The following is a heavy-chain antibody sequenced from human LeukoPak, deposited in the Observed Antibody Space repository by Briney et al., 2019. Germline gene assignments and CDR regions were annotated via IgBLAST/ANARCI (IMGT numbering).Heavy chain of an antibody. CDR3: AKDLGDFLGIFDY. CDR1: GFTFDDYA. J-gene: IGHJ4*02. V-gene: IGHV3-9*01. D-gene: IGHD3-3*01. Sequence: SGRSLRLSCAASGFTFDDYAMHWVRQAPGKGLEWVSGISWNSGSIGYADSVKGRFTISRDNAKNSLYLQTNSLRAEDTALYYCAKDLGDFLGIFDYWGQGTLVTVSS. CDR2: ISWNSGSI.